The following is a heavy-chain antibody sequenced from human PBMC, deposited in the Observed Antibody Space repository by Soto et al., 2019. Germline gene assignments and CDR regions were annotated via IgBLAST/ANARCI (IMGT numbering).Heavy chain of an antibody. CDR3: ARDHGYDSSGYYSYFFVY. CDR2: ISDGGTT. CDR1: GGSVGTTDYN. V-gene: IGHV4-30-4*01. J-gene: IGHJ4*02. D-gene: IGHD3-22*01. Sequence: SETLSLTCSVSGGSVGTTDYNWSWIRQPPGKGLEWIGYISDGGTTNYNSSLKSRAIISLDTSKNQFSLRLSSVTAADTAVYYCARDHGYDSSGYYSYFFVYWGQGALVTVSS.